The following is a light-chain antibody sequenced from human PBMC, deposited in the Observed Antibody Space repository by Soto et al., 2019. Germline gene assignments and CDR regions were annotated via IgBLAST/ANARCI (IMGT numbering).Light chain of an antibody. CDR1: SSDVDDFNY. V-gene: IGLV2-14*01. Sequence: QSALTQPASVSGSPGQSITISCTGTSSDVDDFNYVSWYQQHPGKAPKLLIYEVTNRPSGVSNRFSGSKSGNTASLTISGLQAEDEADYYCSSFTRSNTWVFGGGTKLTVL. CDR3: SSFTRSNTWV. CDR2: EVT. J-gene: IGLJ3*02.